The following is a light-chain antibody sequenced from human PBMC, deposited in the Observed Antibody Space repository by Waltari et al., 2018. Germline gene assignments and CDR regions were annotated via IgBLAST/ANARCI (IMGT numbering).Light chain of an antibody. J-gene: IGKJ1*01. Sequence: DIQMTQFPPSLSASVGDRVTITCRASQSISRHLNWYQQKPGKAPKLLIYAASSLQSGVPSRFSGFGSGTDFTLTVSSLQPEDFATYYCQQSYTSPRTFGQGTKVEIK. V-gene: IGKV1-39*01. CDR1: QSISRH. CDR3: QQSYTSPRT. CDR2: AAS.